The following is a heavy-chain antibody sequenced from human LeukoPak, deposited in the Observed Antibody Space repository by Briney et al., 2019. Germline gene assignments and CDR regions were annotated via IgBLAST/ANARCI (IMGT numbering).Heavy chain of an antibody. CDR1: GGSISSSSYY. CDR2: IYYSGST. Sequence: PSETLSLTCTVSGGSISSSSYYWGWIRQPPGKGLEWIGSIYYSGSTYYNPSLKSRVTISVDTSKNQFSLKLSSVTAADTAVYYCARDSYYYGSGSYYKNRPIDYWGQGTLVTVSS. CDR3: ARDSYYYGSGSYYKNRPIDY. J-gene: IGHJ4*02. V-gene: IGHV4-39*07. D-gene: IGHD3-10*01.